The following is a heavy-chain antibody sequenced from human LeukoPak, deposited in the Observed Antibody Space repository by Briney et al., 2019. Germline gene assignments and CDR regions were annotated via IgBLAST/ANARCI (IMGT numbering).Heavy chain of an antibody. CDR3: ARGGIAVAGYFDY. Sequence: GGSLRLSCAASGFTFSSYSMNWVRQAPGKGLEWVSYISSSSSTIYYADSVKGRFTISRDNPKNTLSLQMNSLRAEDTAVYYCARGGIAVAGYFDYWGQGTLVTVSS. CDR1: GFTFSSYS. J-gene: IGHJ4*02. CDR2: ISSSSSTI. D-gene: IGHD6-19*01. V-gene: IGHV3-48*01.